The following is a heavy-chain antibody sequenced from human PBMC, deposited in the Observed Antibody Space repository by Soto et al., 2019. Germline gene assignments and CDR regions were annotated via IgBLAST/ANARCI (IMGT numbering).Heavy chain of an antibody. J-gene: IGHJ2*01. V-gene: IGHV3-30-3*01. Sequence: QVQLVESGGGVVQPGRSLRLSCAASGFTFSSYAMHWVRQAPGKGLEWVAVISYDGSNKYYADSVKGRFTISRDNSKHTLYLQMNSLRAEDTAVYYCAREIASYFDLWGRGTLVTVSS. CDR2: ISYDGSNK. CDR1: GFTFSSYA. D-gene: IGHD3-3*02. CDR3: AREIASYFDL.